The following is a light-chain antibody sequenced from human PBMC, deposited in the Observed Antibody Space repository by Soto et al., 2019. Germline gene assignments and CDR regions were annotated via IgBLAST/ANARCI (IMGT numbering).Light chain of an antibody. V-gene: IGKV3-11*01. CDR2: DAS. CDR1: QSVSSS. Sequence: EIVLTQSPATLSLPPGETATLSCRASQSVSSSLAWYQQKPGQTPRLLLYDASNRATGIPARFSGSGSGTDFPLTVSSLEPEDFAVYYCQQRSSWPLTFGGGTKVEIK. J-gene: IGKJ4*01. CDR3: QQRSSWPLT.